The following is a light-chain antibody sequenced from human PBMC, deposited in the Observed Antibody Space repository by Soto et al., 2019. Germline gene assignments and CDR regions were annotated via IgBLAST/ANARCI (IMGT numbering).Light chain of an antibody. CDR2: EAS. J-gene: IGKJ4*01. CDR3: QQYKKWPLT. CDR1: QSVYSN. V-gene: IGKV3-15*01. Sequence: EIVMTQSPATLSVSPGERATLSCRASQSVYSNLAWYQQNPGQPPRLLVYEASTRATGIPARFSGSGSGTEFTLTISSLQSEDFAVYYCQQYKKWPLTFGGGTKVEVK.